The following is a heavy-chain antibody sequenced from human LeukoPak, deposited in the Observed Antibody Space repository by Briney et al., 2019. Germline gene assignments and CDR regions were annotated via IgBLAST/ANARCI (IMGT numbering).Heavy chain of an antibody. V-gene: IGHV3-21*01. D-gene: IGHD6-19*01. Sequence: PGGSLRLSCAASGFTFSSYDMNWVRQAPGKGLEWVSSISSSSSYIYYADSVKGRFTISRDNAKNSLYLQMNSLRAEDTAVYYCARDLRSGWDRPFDYWGQGTLVTVSS. CDR3: ARDLRSGWDRPFDY. J-gene: IGHJ4*02. CDR1: GFTFSSYD. CDR2: ISSSSSYI.